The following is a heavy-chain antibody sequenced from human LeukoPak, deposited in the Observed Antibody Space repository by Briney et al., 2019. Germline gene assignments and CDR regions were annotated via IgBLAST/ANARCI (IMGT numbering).Heavy chain of an antibody. CDR2: IYYSGST. CDR3: ARGPLPLGAFDI. D-gene: IGHD7-27*01. Sequence: SETLSLTCTVSGGSTSSGDYYWSWIRQPPGKGLEWIGYIYYSGSTYYNSSLKSRVTISVDTSKNQFSLKLSSVTAADTAVYYCARGPLPLGAFDIWGQGTMVTVSS. V-gene: IGHV4-30-4*08. CDR1: GGSTSSGDYY. J-gene: IGHJ3*02.